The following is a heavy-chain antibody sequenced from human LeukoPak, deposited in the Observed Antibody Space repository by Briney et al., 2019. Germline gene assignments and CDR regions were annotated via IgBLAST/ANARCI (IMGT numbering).Heavy chain of an antibody. D-gene: IGHD3-22*01. Sequence: SSVTVSYMHSLGTFNNHANSWVRQAPRQRLEWMGRIIPILGIANDAQKSEGRVTITADKSTGTAYMELSSLRSEGSGVYYCARGSGAGTMIVVGYYYGMDAWGQGATVTVSS. CDR1: LGTFNNHA. CDR3: ARGSGAGTMIVVGYYYGMDA. V-gene: IGHV1-69*04. CDR2: IIPILGIA. J-gene: IGHJ6*01.